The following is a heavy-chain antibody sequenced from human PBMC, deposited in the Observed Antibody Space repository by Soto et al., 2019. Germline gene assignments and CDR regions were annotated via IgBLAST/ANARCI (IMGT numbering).Heavy chain of an antibody. J-gene: IGHJ4*02. D-gene: IGHD4-4*01. Sequence: SETLSLTCAVYGGSFSGYYWSWIRQPPGKGLEWIGEINHSGSTNYNPSLKSRVTISVDTSKNQFSLKLSSVTAADTAVYYCAISHQADYSNYPYYFDYWGQGTLVTVSS. CDR1: GGSFSGYY. CDR2: INHSGST. CDR3: AISHQADYSNYPYYFDY. V-gene: IGHV4-34*01.